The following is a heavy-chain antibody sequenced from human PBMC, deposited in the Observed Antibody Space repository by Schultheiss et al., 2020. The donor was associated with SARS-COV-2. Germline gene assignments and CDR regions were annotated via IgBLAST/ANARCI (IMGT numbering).Heavy chain of an antibody. Sequence: SETLSLTCTVSGGSISSGGYYWSWIRQHPGKGLEWIGYIYYSGSTYYNPSLKSRVTISVDTSKNQFSLKLSSVTAADTAVYYCAIAMEVLLDYWGQGTLVIVSS. D-gene: IGHD3-10*01. CDR1: GGSISSGGYY. CDR2: IYYSGST. J-gene: IGHJ4*02. CDR3: AIAMEVLLDY. V-gene: IGHV4-31*03.